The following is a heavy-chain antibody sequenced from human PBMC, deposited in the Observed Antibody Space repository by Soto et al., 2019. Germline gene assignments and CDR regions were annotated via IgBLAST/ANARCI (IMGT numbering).Heavy chain of an antibody. CDR2: IYYSGST. Sequence: SETLSLTCTVSGGSISSYYWSWIRQPPGKGLEWIGYIYYSGSTNYNPSLKSRVTISVDTSKNQFSLKLSSVTAADTAVYYCARRVSTVTTSSLHYYYYYYMDVWGKGTTVTVSS. CDR3: ARRVSTVTTSSLHYYYYYYMDV. CDR1: GGSISSYY. D-gene: IGHD4-17*01. V-gene: IGHV4-59*01. J-gene: IGHJ6*03.